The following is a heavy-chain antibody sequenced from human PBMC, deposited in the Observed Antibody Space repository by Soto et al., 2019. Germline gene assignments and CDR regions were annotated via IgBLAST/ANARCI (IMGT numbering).Heavy chain of an antibody. CDR2: ISGSGGST. Sequence: PGGSLRLSCAASGFTFSSYAMSWVRQAPGKGLEWVSAISGSGGSTYYADSVKGRFTISRDNSKNTLYLQMNSLRAEDTAVYYCAKDGGGVSGRYFSFYYYYGMDVWGQGTTVTVSS. V-gene: IGHV3-23*01. CDR1: GFTFSSYA. J-gene: IGHJ6*02. CDR3: AKDGGGVSGRYFSFYYYYGMDV. D-gene: IGHD1-26*01.